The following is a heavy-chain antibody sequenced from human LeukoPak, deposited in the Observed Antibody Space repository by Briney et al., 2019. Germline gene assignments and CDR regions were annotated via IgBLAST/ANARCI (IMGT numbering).Heavy chain of an antibody. CDR2: IWSDGSNR. CDR3: ARDAQRGFDYSNSLRY. D-gene: IGHD4-11*01. Sequence: GESLKISCAASGFIFSHYGMHWVRQAPGKGLEWVAVIWSDGSNRFYAGSVKGRFTISRDNAQNTVFLQINSLRAEDTAMYYCARDAQRGFDYSNSLRYWGQGTLVTVSS. V-gene: IGHV3-33*01. CDR1: GFIFSHYG. J-gene: IGHJ4*01.